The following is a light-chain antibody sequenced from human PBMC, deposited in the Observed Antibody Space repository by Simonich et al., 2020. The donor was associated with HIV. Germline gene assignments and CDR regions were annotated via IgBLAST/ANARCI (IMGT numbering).Light chain of an antibody. CDR1: QSVLYSSNNKNY. Sequence: DIVMTQSPDSLAVSLGERATINCKSSQSVLYSSNNKNYLAWYQQKPGQPPKLLIYWASTRESGVPDRFSGSGSGTDFTLTISSLRAEDVAVYYCQQYYGTPYTFGPGTKVNIK. V-gene: IGKV4-1*01. CDR2: WAS. J-gene: IGKJ3*01. CDR3: QQYYGTPYT.